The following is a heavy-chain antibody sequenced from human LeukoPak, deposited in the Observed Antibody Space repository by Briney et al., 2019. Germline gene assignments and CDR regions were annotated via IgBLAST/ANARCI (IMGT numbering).Heavy chain of an antibody. CDR1: GGSISSSSYY. Sequence: ETLSLTCTVSGGSISSSSYYWGWIRQPPGKGLEWIGSIYYSGSTYYNPSLKSRVTISVDTSKNQFSLKLSSVTAADTAVYYCARDIQQWLVRGPGWFDPWGQGTLVTVSS. V-gene: IGHV4-39*07. J-gene: IGHJ5*02. D-gene: IGHD6-19*01. CDR2: IYYSGST. CDR3: ARDIQQWLVRGPGWFDP.